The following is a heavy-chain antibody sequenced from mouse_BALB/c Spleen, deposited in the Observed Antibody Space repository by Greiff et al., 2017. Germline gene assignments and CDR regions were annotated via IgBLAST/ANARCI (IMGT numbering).Heavy chain of an antibody. D-gene: IGHD2-3*01. V-gene: IGHV1-7*01. CDR2: INPSTGYT. CDR3: ARHDEGDY. Sequence: QVQLKESGAELAKPGASVKMSCKASGYTFTSYWMHWVKQRPGQGLEWIGYINPSTGYTEYNQKFKDKATLTADKSSSTAYMQLSSLTSEDSAVYYCARHDEGDYWGQGTTLTVSS. CDR1: GYTFTSYW. J-gene: IGHJ2*01.